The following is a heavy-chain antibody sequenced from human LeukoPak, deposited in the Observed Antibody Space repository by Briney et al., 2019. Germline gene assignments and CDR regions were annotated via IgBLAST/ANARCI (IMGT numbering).Heavy chain of an antibody. CDR2: ISAYNGNT. Sequence: EASVKVSCKASGYTFTSYGISWVRQAPGQGLEWMGWISAYNGNTNYAQKLQGRVTMTTDTPTSTAYMELRSLRSDDTAVYYCATIGYCSSTSCPYYYYGMDVWGKGTTVTVSS. V-gene: IGHV1-18*04. CDR3: ATIGYCSSTSCPYYYYGMDV. CDR1: GYTFTSYG. J-gene: IGHJ6*04. D-gene: IGHD2-2*01.